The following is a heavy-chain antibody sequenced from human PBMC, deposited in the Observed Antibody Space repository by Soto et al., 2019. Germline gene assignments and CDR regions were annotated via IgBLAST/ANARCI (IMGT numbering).Heavy chain of an antibody. CDR1: GYSFSTYG. CDR3: ARDVMRWHDYVWGSYRYISDY. D-gene: IGHD3-16*02. CDR2: ISAYNGNT. Sequence: GASVNLSCKAAGYSFSTYGISWVRQAPGQGLEWMGWISAYNGNTNYAQKLQGRVTMTTDTSTSTAYMELRSLRSDDTAVYYCARDVMRWHDYVWGSYRYISDYWGQGTLVTVSS. J-gene: IGHJ4*02. V-gene: IGHV1-18*01.